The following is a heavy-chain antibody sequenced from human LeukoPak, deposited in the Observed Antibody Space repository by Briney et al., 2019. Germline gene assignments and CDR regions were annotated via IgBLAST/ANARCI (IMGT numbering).Heavy chain of an antibody. D-gene: IGHD3-22*01. V-gene: IGHV3-7*03. Sequence: GGSLRLSCAASGFTFSSYWMSWVRQAPGKGLEWVAYIKQGGSEKYYVDSVKGRFTISRDNAKNSLYLQMNSLRAEDTAVYYCARAGYYAYYYYYGMDVWGQGTTVTVSS. CDR2: IKQGGSEK. CDR3: ARAGYYAYYYYYGMDV. CDR1: GFTFSSYW. J-gene: IGHJ6*02.